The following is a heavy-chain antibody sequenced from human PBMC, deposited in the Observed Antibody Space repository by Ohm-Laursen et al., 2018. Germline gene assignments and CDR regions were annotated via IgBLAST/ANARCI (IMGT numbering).Heavy chain of an antibody. CDR1: GFTFDDHY. CDR3: YSSSWADAFDI. J-gene: IGHJ3*02. CDR2: SRDKANSYTT. V-gene: IGHV3-72*01. D-gene: IGHD6-13*01. Sequence: SLRLSCTASGFTFDDHYMDWVRQAPGKGLELVARSRDKANSYTTAYVASVKGRFSISRDDSENSLYLRMNSLKTEDTAVYYCYSSSWADAFDIWGQGTMVTVSS.